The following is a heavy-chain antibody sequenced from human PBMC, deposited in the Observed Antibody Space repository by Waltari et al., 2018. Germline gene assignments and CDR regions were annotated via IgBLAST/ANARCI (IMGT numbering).Heavy chain of an antibody. V-gene: IGHV1-69*01. CDR3: ARGNSSSSTGPYYYYGMDV. J-gene: IGHJ6*02. CDR1: GGTFSSYA. Sequence: QVQLVQSGAEVKKPGSSVKVSCKASGGTFSSYAISWVRQGPGKGLEWMGGIIPIFGTANYAQKFQGRVTITADESTSTAYMELSSLRSEDTAVYYCARGNSSSSTGPYYYYGMDVWGQGTTVTVSS. CDR2: IIPIFGTA. D-gene: IGHD6-6*01.